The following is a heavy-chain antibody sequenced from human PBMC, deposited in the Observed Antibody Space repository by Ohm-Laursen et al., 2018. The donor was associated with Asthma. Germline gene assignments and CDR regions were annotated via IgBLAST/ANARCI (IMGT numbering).Heavy chain of an antibody. CDR1: GGSISSSSYY. CDR3: ARDPYSSGWLDPEYYYGMDV. Sequence: TLSLTWTASGGSISSSSYYWAWIRQPPGKGLEWIGSIYYSGSTYQNPSLKSRVTMSVDTSKNQFSLKLSSVTAADTAEYYCARDPYSSGWLDPEYYYGMDVWGKGTTVTVSS. D-gene: IGHD6-19*01. V-gene: IGHV4-39*01. CDR2: IYYSGST. J-gene: IGHJ6*04.